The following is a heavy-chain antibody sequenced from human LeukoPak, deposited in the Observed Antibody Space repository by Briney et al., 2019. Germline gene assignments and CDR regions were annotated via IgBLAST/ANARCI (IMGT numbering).Heavy chain of an antibody. CDR3: GRGRGNGRPENYFDY. V-gene: IGHV1-8*01. Sequence: ASVKVSCKASGYTFTSYDINWVRQATGQGLEWMGWMNPNSANTGYAQKFQGRVTMTRNTSISTAYMELSSLRSEDTAVYYCGRGRGNGRPENYFDYWGQGTLVTASS. J-gene: IGHJ4*02. CDR1: GYTFTSYD. D-gene: IGHD2-8*01. CDR2: MNPNSANT.